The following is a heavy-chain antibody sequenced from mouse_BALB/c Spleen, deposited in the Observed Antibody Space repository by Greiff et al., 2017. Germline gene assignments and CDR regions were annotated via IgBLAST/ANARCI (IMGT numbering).Heavy chain of an antibody. D-gene: IGHD2-2*01. Sequence: EVQLQESGPGLVKPSQSLSLTCTVTGYSITSDYAWNWIRQFPGNKLEWMGYISYSGSTSYNPSLKSRISITRDTSKNQFFLQLNSVTTEDTATYYCARSPYGYDSAMDYWGQGTSVTVSS. CDR1: GYSITSDYA. CDR3: ARSPYGYDSAMDY. V-gene: IGHV3-2*02. CDR2: ISYSGST. J-gene: IGHJ4*01.